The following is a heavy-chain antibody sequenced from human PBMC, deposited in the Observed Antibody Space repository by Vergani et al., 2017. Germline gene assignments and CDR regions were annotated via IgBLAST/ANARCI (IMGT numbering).Heavy chain of an antibody. J-gene: IGHJ5*02. CDR2: MNTYSGNT. Sequence: QVQLVQSGAEVKKPGASMKVSCKASGYTFTNYDINWVRQATGQGLEWMGWMNTYSGNTAYAQKFQDRVTMTRNTSISTGYMELRSLRSEDTAVYYCARGHMVRGVYRGFDPWGQGTLVTVSS. D-gene: IGHD3-10*01. CDR1: GYTFTNYD. CDR3: ARGHMVRGVYRGFDP. V-gene: IGHV1-8*01.